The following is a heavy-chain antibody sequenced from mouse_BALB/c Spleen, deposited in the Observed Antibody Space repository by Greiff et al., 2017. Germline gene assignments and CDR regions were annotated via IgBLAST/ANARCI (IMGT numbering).Heavy chain of an antibody. CDR1: GFTFNTYA. D-gene: IGHD2-3*01. J-gene: IGHJ4*01. CDR2: IRSKSNNYAT. CDR3: VRHRHSYDGYYVLHYYAMDY. V-gene: IGHV10-1*02. Sequence: EVQLQESGGGLVQPKGSLKLSCAASGFTFNTYAMNWVRQAPGKGLEWVARIRSKSNNYATYYADSVKDRFTISRDDSQSMLYLQMNNLKTEDTAMYYCVRHRHSYDGYYVLHYYAMDYWGQGTSVTVSS.